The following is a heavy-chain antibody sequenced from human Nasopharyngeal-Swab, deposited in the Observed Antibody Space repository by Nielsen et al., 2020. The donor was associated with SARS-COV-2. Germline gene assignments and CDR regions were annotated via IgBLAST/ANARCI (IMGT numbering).Heavy chain of an antibody. V-gene: IGHV3-64*04. D-gene: IGHD1-7*01. CDR2: ISVNGGDT. CDR1: AITFRRYA. Sequence: GESLKISCSGSAITFRRYAMHWVRQAPGKGLEYVSAISVNGGDTFYADSVKDRFINSRDNSKNTLYLQMNSLTPDDTAVYYCASSPPGNYEAYFNYWGQGTLVTVSS. CDR3: ASSPPGNYEAYFNY. J-gene: IGHJ4*02.